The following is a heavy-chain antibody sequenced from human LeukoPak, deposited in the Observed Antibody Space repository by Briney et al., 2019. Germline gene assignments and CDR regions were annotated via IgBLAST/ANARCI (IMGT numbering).Heavy chain of an antibody. CDR3: ARRVGAYSHPYDY. Sequence: GGSLRLSCAASGFTFSSYGMSWVRQAPGKGLEWVSGINWSGGSTGYADSVKGRFTISRDNAKNSLYLHMNSLRAEDTALYYCARRVGAYSHPYDYWGQGTLVTVSS. CDR2: INWSGGST. D-gene: IGHD4/OR15-4a*01. CDR1: GFTFSSYG. V-gene: IGHV3-20*04. J-gene: IGHJ4*02.